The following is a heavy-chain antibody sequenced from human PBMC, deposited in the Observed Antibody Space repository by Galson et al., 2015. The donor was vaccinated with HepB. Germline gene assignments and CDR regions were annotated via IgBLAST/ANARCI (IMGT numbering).Heavy chain of an antibody. CDR1: GYSFTSYW. V-gene: IGHV5-10-1*01. D-gene: IGHD5-24*01. Sequence: QSGAEVKKPGESLRISCKGSGYSFTSYWISWVRQMPGKGLEWMGRIDPSDSYTNYSPSFQGHVTISADKSISTAYLQWSSLKASDTAMYYCARHESSRDGYNFDYWYFDLWGRGTLVTVSS. CDR2: IDPSDSYT. CDR3: ARHESSRDGYNFDYWYFDL. J-gene: IGHJ2*01.